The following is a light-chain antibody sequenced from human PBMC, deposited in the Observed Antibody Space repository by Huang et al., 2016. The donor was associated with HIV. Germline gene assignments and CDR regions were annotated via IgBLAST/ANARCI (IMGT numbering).Light chain of an antibody. CDR3: QQYDNLPIT. Sequence: DIQMTQSPSSLSASVGDIVTITCQASQDISNYLTLYQQKPGKAPKLMIYDASNLETGVPSRFSGSGSGIDFTFTISSLQPEDIATYYCQQYDNLPITFGQGTRLEIK. CDR2: DAS. V-gene: IGKV1-33*01. CDR1: QDISNY. J-gene: IGKJ5*01.